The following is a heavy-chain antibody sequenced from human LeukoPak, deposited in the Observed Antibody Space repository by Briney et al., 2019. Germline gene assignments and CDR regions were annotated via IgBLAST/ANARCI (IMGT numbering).Heavy chain of an antibody. V-gene: IGHV3-53*01. CDR2: IYSGGST. Sequence: PGGSLRLSCAASGFTVSSNYMSWVRQAPGKGLEWVSVIYSGGSTYYADSVKGRFTISRDNSKNTLYLQMNSLRAEDTAVYYCARSRGYGGYDPDYWGQGTLVIVSS. CDR3: ARSRGYGGYDPDY. D-gene: IGHD5-12*01. J-gene: IGHJ4*02. CDR1: GFTVSSNY.